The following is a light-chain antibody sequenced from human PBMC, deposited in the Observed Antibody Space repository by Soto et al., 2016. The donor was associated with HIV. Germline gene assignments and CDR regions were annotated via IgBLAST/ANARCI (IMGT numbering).Light chain of an antibody. Sequence: SSELTQDPVVSVALGQTVNITCQGDSLRSYYASWYQQKPGQAPVLVLYGDNKRPSGIPARFSGSSSGNPATLTITGARADDEADYYCLSRNSLETHTYVFGTGTKVAVL. CDR3: LSRNSLETHTYV. V-gene: IGLV3-19*01. CDR2: GDN. J-gene: IGLJ1*01. CDR1: SLRSYY.